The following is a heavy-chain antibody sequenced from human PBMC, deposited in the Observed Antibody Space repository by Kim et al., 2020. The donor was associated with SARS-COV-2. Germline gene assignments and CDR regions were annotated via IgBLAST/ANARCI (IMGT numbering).Heavy chain of an antibody. D-gene: IGHD3-10*01. V-gene: IGHV3-30*01. CDR2: SNK. J-gene: IGHJ4*02. CDR3: ARGNYRFDY. Sequence: SNKYYADSVKGRFTISRDNSKNTLYLQMNSLRAEDTAVYYCARGNYRFDYWGQGTLVTVSS.